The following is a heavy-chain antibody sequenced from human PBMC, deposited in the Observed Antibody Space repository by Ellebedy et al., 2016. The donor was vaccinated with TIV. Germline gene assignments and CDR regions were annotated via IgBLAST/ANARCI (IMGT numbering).Heavy chain of an antibody. J-gene: IGHJ6*02. CDR1: GFTFSSYD. Sequence: GESLKISCAASGFTFSSYDMHWVRQATGKGLEWVSAIGTAGDTYYPGSVKGRFTISRENAKNSLYLQMNSLRAGDTAVYYCARGGVDTAMVDYYYYSMDVWGQGTTVTVSS. V-gene: IGHV3-13*01. CDR2: IGTAGDT. CDR3: ARGGVDTAMVDYYYYSMDV. D-gene: IGHD5-18*01.